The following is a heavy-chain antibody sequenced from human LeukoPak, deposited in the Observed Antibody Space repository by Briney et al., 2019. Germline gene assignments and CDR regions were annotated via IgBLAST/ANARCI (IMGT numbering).Heavy chain of an antibody. D-gene: IGHD5-24*01. J-gene: IGHJ4*02. CDR2: IIPISGTA. V-gene: IGHV1-69*13. CDR1: GGTFNNFA. CDR3: ARGVRGYNYVAY. Sequence: SVKVSCKASGGTFNNFATSWVGQAPSQGLERVGGIIPISGTANDAQKFPARVTITADESTSTAYMELSSLRSEDTAVYYCARGVRGYNYVAYWGQGTLVTVSS.